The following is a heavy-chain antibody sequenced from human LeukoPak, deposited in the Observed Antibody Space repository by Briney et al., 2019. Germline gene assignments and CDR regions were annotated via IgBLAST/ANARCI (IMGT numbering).Heavy chain of an antibody. CDR1: GFTFSNYA. Sequence: GGSLRLSCAASGFTFSNYAMSWVRQAPGKGLEWVSAICGSGANTYYADSVKGRFTISRDNSKNTLYLQMNSLRAEDTAVYYCAKDLGNYGDYVGWFDPWGQGTLVTVSS. CDR2: ICGSGANT. CDR3: AKDLGNYGDYVGWFDP. D-gene: IGHD4-23*01. V-gene: IGHV3-23*01. J-gene: IGHJ5*02.